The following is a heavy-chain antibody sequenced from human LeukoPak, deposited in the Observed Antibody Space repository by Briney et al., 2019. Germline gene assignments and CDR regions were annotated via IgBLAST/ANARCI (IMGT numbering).Heavy chain of an antibody. CDR2: ISYDGSNK. Sequence: GSLRLSCAASGFTFSSYAMHWVRQAPGKGLEWVAVISYDGSNKYYADSVKGRFTISRDNSKNTLCLQMNSLRAEDTAIYYCAKAPTHYSSSSSPFDYWGQGTLVTVSS. CDR3: AKAPTHYSSSSSPFDY. CDR1: GFTFSSYA. V-gene: IGHV3-30-3*01. D-gene: IGHD6-6*01. J-gene: IGHJ4*02.